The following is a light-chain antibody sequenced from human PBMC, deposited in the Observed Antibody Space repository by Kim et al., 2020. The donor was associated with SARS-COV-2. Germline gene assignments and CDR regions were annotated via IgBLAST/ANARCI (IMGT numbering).Light chain of an antibody. CDR1: KLGDKY. Sequence: SSELTQPPSVSVSPGQTASITCSGDKLGDKYACWYQQKPGQSPVLVIYQDSKRPSGIPERFSGSNSGNTATLTISGTQAMDEADYYCQAWDSSTAGVVFG. CDR2: QDS. CDR3: QAWDSSTAGVV. V-gene: IGLV3-1*01. J-gene: IGLJ2*01.